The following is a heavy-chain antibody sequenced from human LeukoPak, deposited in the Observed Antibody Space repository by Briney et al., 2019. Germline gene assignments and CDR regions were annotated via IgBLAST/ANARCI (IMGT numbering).Heavy chain of an antibody. CDR1: GGSITSSNW. Sequence: SGTLSLTCAVSGGSITSSNWWSCVRQPPGKGQEWIGFIYNSASTNYNPSLKSRVTISVDTSKNQFSLKLSSVTAADTAVYYCARHGGEFTVFGFTFEPWGQGTLVTVSS. D-gene: IGHD3-3*01. CDR3: ARHGGEFTVFGFTFEP. J-gene: IGHJ5*02. CDR2: IYNSAST. V-gene: IGHV4-4*02.